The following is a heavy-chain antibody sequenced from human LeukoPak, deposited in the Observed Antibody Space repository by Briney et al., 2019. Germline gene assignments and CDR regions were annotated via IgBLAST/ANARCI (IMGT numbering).Heavy chain of an antibody. V-gene: IGHV4-59*02. CDR2: FLYSGST. Sequence: SETLSLTCSGSNGAVKNYYWTWIRQPPGQGLEWIGNFLYSGSTTYRASLDSRLIISVDNSKNTVSLRLFSVTAADTAVYYCATLVYSGSRYHFDTWGQGTLVTVSS. D-gene: IGHD1-26*01. J-gene: IGHJ4*02. CDR3: ATLVYSGSRYHFDT. CDR1: NGAVKNYY.